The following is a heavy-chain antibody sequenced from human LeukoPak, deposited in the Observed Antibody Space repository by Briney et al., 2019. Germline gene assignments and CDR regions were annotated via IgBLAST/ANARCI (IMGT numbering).Heavy chain of an antibody. CDR3: ARSPMPSSSWGLTYYYYMDV. CDR1: GFTFSSYE. V-gene: IGHV3-48*03. Sequence: PGGSLRLSCAASGFTFSSYEMNWVRQAPGKGLEWVSYISSSGSTIYYADSVKGRFTISRDNAKNSLYLQMNSLRAEDTAVYYCARSPMPSSSWGLTYYYYMDVWGKGTTVTVSS. CDR2: ISSSGSTI. D-gene: IGHD6-6*01. J-gene: IGHJ6*03.